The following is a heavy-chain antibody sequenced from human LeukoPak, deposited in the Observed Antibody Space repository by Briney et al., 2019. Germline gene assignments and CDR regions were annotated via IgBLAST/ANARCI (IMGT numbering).Heavy chain of an antibody. V-gene: IGHV3-7*01. D-gene: IGHD6-19*01. CDR1: GFTFSSYW. CDR2: IKQDGSEK. J-gene: IGHJ4*02. CDR3: ARGAGWYGYYFDY. Sequence: PGGSLRLSCAASGFTFSSYWMSWVRQAPGKGLEWVANIKQDGSEKYYVDSVKGRFTFSRDNAKNSLYLQMNSLRAEDTAVYYCARGAGWYGYYFDYWGQGTLVTVSS.